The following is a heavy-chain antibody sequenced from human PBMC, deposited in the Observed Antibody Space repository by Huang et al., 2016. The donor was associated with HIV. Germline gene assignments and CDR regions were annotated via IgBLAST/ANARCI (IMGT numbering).Heavy chain of an antibody. Sequence: QVTLRESGPALVKPTQTLTLTCTFSVFSLNTGGMCVSWIRQSPGQALEWLARIDWDYDKSYNTSLKTRLTIYRDSSKNQVVLTMANMDSGDTATYYCAREILTTYFYYYMDVWGTGTTVTVSS. CDR1: VFSLNTGGMC. J-gene: IGHJ6*03. CDR3: AREILTTYFYYYMDV. V-gene: IGHV2-70*13. D-gene: IGHD4-4*01. CDR2: IDWDYDK.